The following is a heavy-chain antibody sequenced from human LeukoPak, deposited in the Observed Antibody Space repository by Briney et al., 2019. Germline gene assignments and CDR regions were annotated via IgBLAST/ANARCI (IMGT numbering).Heavy chain of an antibody. V-gene: IGHV1-18*01. CDR3: ARVVTGYYRGDH. D-gene: IGHD3-9*01. Sequence: ASVKVSCKASGYTFTSYGISWVRQAPGQGLEWMGWISPYNGNTNYAQKFQGRVTMTTDTSTSTAYMELRSLRSDDTAVYYCARVVTGYYRGDHWGQGTLVTVSS. J-gene: IGHJ4*02. CDR2: ISPYNGNT. CDR1: GYTFTSYG.